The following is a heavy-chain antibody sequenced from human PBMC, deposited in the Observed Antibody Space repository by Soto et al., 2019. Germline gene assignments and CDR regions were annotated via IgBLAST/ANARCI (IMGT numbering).Heavy chain of an antibody. V-gene: IGHV3-23*01. Sequence: EERLLESGGGLVQPGGSLRLSCAASGFTFNSRAMNWVRQAPGKGLEWVSAISADGGSTWYADSVKGRFTISRDNSRNTLHLQMGSLRTEDTAIYYCAKDVWWSSVWDQGTLVTVSS. CDR1: GFTFNSRA. CDR3: AKDVWWSSV. CDR2: ISADGGST. J-gene: IGHJ4*02. D-gene: IGHD2-21*01.